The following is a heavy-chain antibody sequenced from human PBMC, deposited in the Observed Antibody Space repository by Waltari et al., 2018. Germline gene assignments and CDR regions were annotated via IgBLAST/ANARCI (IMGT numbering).Heavy chain of an antibody. CDR1: GFTFSSYV. CDR2: IRGRGDST. CDR3: AKDTDCGGDCSWYYFDY. Sequence: EVQLLESGGGLVQPGGSLRLSCAASGFTFSSYVMSGVRQAPGKGLEGVSAIRGRGDSTYYADSVKGRCSISRDNAKNTLYLQINNLRAEDTAVYYCAKDTDCGGDCSWYYFDYWGQGTLVTVSS. V-gene: IGHV3-23*01. D-gene: IGHD2-21*02. J-gene: IGHJ4*02.